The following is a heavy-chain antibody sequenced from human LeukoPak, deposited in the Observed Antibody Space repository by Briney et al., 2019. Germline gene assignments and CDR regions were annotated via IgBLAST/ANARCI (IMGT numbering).Heavy chain of an antibody. CDR1: GGTFSSYA. CDR2: IIHILGIA. Sequence: SVKVSCKASGGTFSSYAISWVRQAPGQGLEWMGRIIHILGIANYAQKFQGRVTITADKSTSTAYMELSSLRSEDTAVYYCAVDYGGNYYFDYWGQGTLVTVSS. CDR3: AVDYGGNYYFDY. J-gene: IGHJ4*02. V-gene: IGHV1-69*04. D-gene: IGHD4-23*01.